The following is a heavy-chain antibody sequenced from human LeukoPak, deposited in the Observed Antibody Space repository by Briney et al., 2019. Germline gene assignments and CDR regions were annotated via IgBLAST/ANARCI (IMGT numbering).Heavy chain of an antibody. Sequence: GASVKVSCKASGYTFTSYGISWVRQAPGQGLEWMGWISAYNGNTNYAQKLQGRVTMTTDTSTSIAYMELRSLRSDDTAVYYCARAWSGIVGATGPFDIWGQGTMVTVSS. V-gene: IGHV1-18*01. CDR1: GYTFTSYG. CDR3: ARAWSGIVGATGPFDI. J-gene: IGHJ3*02. D-gene: IGHD1-26*01. CDR2: ISAYNGNT.